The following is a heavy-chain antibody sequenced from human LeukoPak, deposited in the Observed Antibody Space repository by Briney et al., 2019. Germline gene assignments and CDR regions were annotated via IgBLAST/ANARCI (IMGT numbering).Heavy chain of an antibody. D-gene: IGHD3-22*01. J-gene: IGHJ4*02. Sequence: GALRLSCTAFGFKFGDYAMRWFRQAPGKGLAWVGFIRSKSDGETTQYAASVKGRFTISRDDYKSIAYLQMNSLKTEDTAVYYCTRSYNYPDSSGYYGFDYWGQGTLVTVSS. CDR1: GFKFGDYA. CDR3: TRSYNYPDSSGYYGFDY. CDR2: IRSKSDGETT. V-gene: IGHV3-49*03.